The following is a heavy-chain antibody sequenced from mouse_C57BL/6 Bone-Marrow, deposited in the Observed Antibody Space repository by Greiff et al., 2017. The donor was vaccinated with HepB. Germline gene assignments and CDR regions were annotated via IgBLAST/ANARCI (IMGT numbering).Heavy chain of an antibody. V-gene: IGHV5-17*01. CDR2: LSSGSSTI. CDR1: GFTFSDYG. D-gene: IGHD1-1*01. CDR3: AKNYYGSCVYAIDY. J-gene: IGHJ4*01. Sequence: EVQLVESGGGLVKPGGSLKLSCAASGFTFSDYGMHWVRQAPEKGLEWVAYLSSGSSTIYYADTVKGRVTITRDNAENTPFLQMTSLTSEDTAMYYCAKNYYGSCVYAIDYWGQGTSVTVSS.